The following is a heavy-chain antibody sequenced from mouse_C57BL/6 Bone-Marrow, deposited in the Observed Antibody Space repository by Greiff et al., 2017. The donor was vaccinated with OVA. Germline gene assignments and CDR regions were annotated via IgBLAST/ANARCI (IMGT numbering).Heavy chain of an antibody. D-gene: IGHD2-12*01. Sequence: LVESGAELARPGASVKMSCKASGYTFTSYTMHWVKQRPGQGLEWIGYINPSSGYTKYNQKFKDKATLTADKSSSTAYMQLSSLTSEDSAVYYCARLRLWYFDVWGTGTTVTVSS. CDR3: ARLRLWYFDV. V-gene: IGHV1-4*01. CDR1: GYTFTSYT. CDR2: INPSSGYT. J-gene: IGHJ1*03.